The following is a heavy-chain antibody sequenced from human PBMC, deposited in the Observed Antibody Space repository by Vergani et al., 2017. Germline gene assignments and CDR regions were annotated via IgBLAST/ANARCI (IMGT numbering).Heavy chain of an antibody. CDR1: GGTFSSYA. CDR2: IIPILGIA. Sequence: QVQLVQSGAEVKKPGSSVKVSCKASGGTFSSYAISWVRQAPGQGLEWMGRIIPILGIANYAQKFQGRVTITADKSTSTAYMELSSLRSEDTAVYYCASRSLGYGDYEPPLYYYYYGMDVWGQGTTVTVSS. D-gene: IGHD4-17*01. CDR3: ASRSLGYGDYEPPLYYYYYGMDV. J-gene: IGHJ6*02. V-gene: IGHV1-69*04.